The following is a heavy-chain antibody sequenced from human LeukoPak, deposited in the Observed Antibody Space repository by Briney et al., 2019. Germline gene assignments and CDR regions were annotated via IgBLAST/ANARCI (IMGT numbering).Heavy chain of an antibody. Sequence: ASVKASCKVSGNSLSELSIQWVRQAPGKGLECVGGFDPEEAKMVYAQNFQGRGTMTEDTSTQTAYMELSGLTSGDTAVYYCTTRSGDFWSGFVNWGQGTLVTVSS. CDR2: FDPEEAKM. D-gene: IGHD3-3*01. CDR1: GNSLSELS. V-gene: IGHV1-24*01. CDR3: TTRSGDFWSGFVN. J-gene: IGHJ4*02.